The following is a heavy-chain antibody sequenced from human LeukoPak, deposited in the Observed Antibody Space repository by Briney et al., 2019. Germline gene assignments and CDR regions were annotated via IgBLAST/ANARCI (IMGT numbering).Heavy chain of an antibody. CDR2: IRPDGDRT. Sequence: GGSLRLSCAASGFTFSTYAITWVRQGPGKGLEWVSAIRPDGDRTYHANSVRGRFTISRDNSKDTVYLQINGLRVEDTAVYYCAREQSGTRGWYTVDYWGQGTLVTVSS. CDR1: GFTFSTYA. J-gene: IGHJ4*02. V-gene: IGHV3-23*01. CDR3: AREQSGTRGWYTVDY. D-gene: IGHD6-19*01.